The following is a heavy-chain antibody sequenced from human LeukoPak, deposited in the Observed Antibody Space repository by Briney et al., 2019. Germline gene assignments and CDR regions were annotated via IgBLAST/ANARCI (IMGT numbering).Heavy chain of an antibody. V-gene: IGHV1-46*01. CDR3: ARVSGADGSSGQPDGL. J-gene: IGHJ4*02. CDR1: GYTFTSYY. D-gene: IGHD3-22*01. CDR2: INPSGGST. Sequence: GASVKVCCKASGYTFTSYYMHWVRQAPGQGLEWMGIINPSGGSTSYAQKFQGRVTLTRDMSTSTVYMELSSLRSEDTAVYYCARVSGADGSSGQPDGLWGQGTLVTVSS.